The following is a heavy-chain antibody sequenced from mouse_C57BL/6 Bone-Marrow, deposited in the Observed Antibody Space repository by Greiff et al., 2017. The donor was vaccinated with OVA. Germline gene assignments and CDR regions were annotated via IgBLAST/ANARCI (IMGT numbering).Heavy chain of an antibody. CDR2: IWSGGST. Sequence: QVQLKESGPGLVQPSQSLSITCTVSGFSLTSYGVHWVRQSPGKGLEWLGVIWSGGSTDYNAALISRLSISKDKSKSQVFFKMNSLQADDTAIYYCARKEGNWDSFDYWGQGTTLTVSS. D-gene: IGHD4-1*01. V-gene: IGHV2-2*01. CDR1: GFSLTSYG. J-gene: IGHJ2*01. CDR3: ARKEGNWDSFDY.